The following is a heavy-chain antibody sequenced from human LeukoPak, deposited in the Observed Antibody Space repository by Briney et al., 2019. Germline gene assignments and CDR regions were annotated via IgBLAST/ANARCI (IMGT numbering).Heavy chain of an antibody. CDR2: ISAYNGNT. J-gene: IGHJ4*02. CDR3: ARDQHGDYWGEGHIDS. Sequence: ASVKVSCKASGYTFTNYGISWVRQAPGQGLEWMGWISAYNGNTNYAQRFQDRLTMTTDTSTSTAYMELRSLRSDDTAVYYCARDQHGDYWGEGHIDSWGQGTLVTVSS. CDR1: GYTFTNYG. V-gene: IGHV1-18*01. D-gene: IGHD4-17*01.